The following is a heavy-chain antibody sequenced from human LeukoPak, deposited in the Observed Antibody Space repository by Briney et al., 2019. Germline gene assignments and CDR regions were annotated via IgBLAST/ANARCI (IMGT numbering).Heavy chain of an antibody. CDR1: GFTFSSYA. CDR3: AKPRARILEWLFAADY. D-gene: IGHD3-3*01. Sequence: GGSLRLSCAASGFTFSSYAMSWVRQAPGKGLEWVSAISGSGGSTYYADPVKGRFTISRDNSKNTLYLQMNSLRAEDTAVYYCAKPRARILEWLFAADYWGQGTLVTVSS. V-gene: IGHV3-23*01. J-gene: IGHJ4*02. CDR2: ISGSGGST.